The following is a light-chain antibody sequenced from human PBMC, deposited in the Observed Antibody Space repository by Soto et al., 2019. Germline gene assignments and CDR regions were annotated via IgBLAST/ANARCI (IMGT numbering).Light chain of an antibody. Sequence: TQSPSSLSASVGDRVTITCRASQAIRNDLAWYQQKPGQAPRLLIYDASNRATGIPARFSGSGSGTDFTLTISSLEPEDFAVYYCQQRSNWPPYTFGQGTKLEIK. J-gene: IGKJ2*01. CDR1: QAIRND. CDR2: DAS. V-gene: IGKV3-11*01. CDR3: QQRSNWPPYT.